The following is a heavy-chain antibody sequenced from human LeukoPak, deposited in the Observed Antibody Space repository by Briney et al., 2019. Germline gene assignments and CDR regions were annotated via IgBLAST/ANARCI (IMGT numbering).Heavy chain of an antibody. CDR3: AKDKGVGANWDGGAFDI. D-gene: IGHD1-26*01. CDR2: IIPIFGTA. CDR1: GGTFSSYA. V-gene: IGHV1-69*06. Sequence: SVKVSCKASGGTFSSYAISWVRQAPGQGLEWMGGIIPIFGTANYAQKFQGRVTITADKSTSTAYMELRSLRSDDTAVYYCAKDKGVGANWDGGAFDIWGQGTMVTVSS. J-gene: IGHJ3*02.